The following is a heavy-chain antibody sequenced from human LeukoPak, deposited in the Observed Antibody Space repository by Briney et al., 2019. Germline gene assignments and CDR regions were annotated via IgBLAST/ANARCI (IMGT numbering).Heavy chain of an antibody. CDR1: GYTFTSYY. CDR2: INPSGGST. J-gene: IGHJ4*02. V-gene: IGHV1-46*01. Sequence: GASVKVSCKASGYTFTSYYMHWVRQAPGQGLEWMGIINPSGGSTSYAQKFQGRVTMTRDMSTSTVYMELSSLRSEDTAVYYCAREGRRGYSYGYHFDYWGREPWSPSPQ. CDR3: AREGRRGYSYGYHFDY. D-gene: IGHD5-18*01.